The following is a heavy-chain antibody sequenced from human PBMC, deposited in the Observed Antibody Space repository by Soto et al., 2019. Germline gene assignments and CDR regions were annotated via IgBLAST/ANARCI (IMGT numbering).Heavy chain of an antibody. CDR1: GFTFGRHW. CDR2: VNPEATIT. D-gene: IGHD2-21*01. CDR3: ARPKGAAYSAFDI. V-gene: IGHV3-74*01. Sequence: EVQLVESGGGLVQPGGSLRLSCAASGFTFGRHWMHWIRQTPGEGLVSISRVNPEATITDYADSVRGRFTISRDNANSTLYLEMHSLTAEDTGVYYCARPKGAAYSAFDIWGQGTKVTVSS. J-gene: IGHJ3*02.